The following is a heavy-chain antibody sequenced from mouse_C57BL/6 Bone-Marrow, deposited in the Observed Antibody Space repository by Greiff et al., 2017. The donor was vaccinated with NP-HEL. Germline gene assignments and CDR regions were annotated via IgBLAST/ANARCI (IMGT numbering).Heavy chain of an antibody. D-gene: IGHD2-12*01. CDR2: ISNGGGST. V-gene: IGHV5-12*01. Sequence: EVKVVESGGGLVQPGGSLKLSCAASGFTFSDYYMYWVRQTPEKRLEWVAYISNGGGSTYYPDTVKGRFTISRDNAKNTLYLQMSRLKSEDTAMYYCARRGRRYAMDYWGQGTSVTVSS. CDR3: ARRGRRYAMDY. J-gene: IGHJ4*01. CDR1: GFTFSDYY.